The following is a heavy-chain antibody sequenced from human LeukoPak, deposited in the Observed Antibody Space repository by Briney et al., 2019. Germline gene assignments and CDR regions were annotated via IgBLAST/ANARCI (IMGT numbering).Heavy chain of an antibody. J-gene: IGHJ4*02. CDR1: GGSISSGSYY. D-gene: IGHD1-1*01. Sequence: SETLSLTCTVSGGSISSGSYYWSWIRQPAGKGLEWIGRIYTSGSTNYNPSLKSRVTISVDTSKNQFSLKLSSVTAADTAVYYCARQEPDDESLSFDYWGQGTLVTVSS. V-gene: IGHV4-61*02. CDR3: ARQEPDDESLSFDY. CDR2: IYTSGST.